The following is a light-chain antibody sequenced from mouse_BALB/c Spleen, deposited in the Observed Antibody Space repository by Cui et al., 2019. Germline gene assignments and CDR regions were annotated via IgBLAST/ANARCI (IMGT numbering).Light chain of an antibody. CDR3: QQYNSYPLT. CDR2: SAS. Sequence: DIVMTQSQKFMSTSVGDRVSVTWKASQNVGTNVAWYQQKPGQSPKALIYSASYRYSGVPDRFTGSGSGTDFTLTISNVQSEDLAEYFCQQYNSYPLTFGAGTKLELK. V-gene: IGKV6-15*01. J-gene: IGKJ5*01. CDR1: QNVGTN.